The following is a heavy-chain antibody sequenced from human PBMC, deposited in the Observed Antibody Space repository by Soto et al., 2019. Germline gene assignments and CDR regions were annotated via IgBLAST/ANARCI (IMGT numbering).Heavy chain of an antibody. CDR3: ARGPRGPYYYDSSGYYRPDAEYFQH. V-gene: IGHV3-21*01. CDR2: ISSSSSYI. D-gene: IGHD3-22*01. CDR1: GFTFSSYS. J-gene: IGHJ1*01. Sequence: GGSLRLSCAASGFTFSSYSMNWVRQAPGKGLEWVSSISSSSSYIYYADSVKGRFTISRDNAKNSLYLQMNSLRAEDTAVYYCARGPRGPYYYDSSGYYRPDAEYFQHWGQGTLVTVSS.